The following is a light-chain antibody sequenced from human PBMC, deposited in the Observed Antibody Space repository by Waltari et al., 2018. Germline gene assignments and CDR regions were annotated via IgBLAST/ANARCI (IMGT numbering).Light chain of an antibody. J-gene: IGKJ2*01. CDR2: KVS. V-gene: IGKV2-30*02. CDR1: QGLVHNYGNTY. CDR3: MQATSWPPYT. Sequence: DVVMTQSPLSLPVTLGQPASISCRSSQGLVHNYGNTYLHWFPQRPGQSPRRLIYKVSNRESGVPDRFSGSGSGTEFTLKISRVEAEDVGLYYCMQATSWPPYTFGQGTKLEIK.